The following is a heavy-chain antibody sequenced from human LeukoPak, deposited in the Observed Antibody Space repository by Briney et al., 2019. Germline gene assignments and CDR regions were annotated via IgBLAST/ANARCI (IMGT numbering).Heavy chain of an antibody. CDR2: ISGSGGST. D-gene: IGHD5-18*01. CDR3: AKGITWILLWLADY. V-gene: IGHV3-23*01. CDR1: GFTFSSYA. Sequence: GGSLRLSCAASGFTFSSYAMSWVRQAPGKGLEWVSAISGSGGSTYYADSVRGRFTISRDNSKDTLYLQMNSLRAEDTAIHYCAKGITWILLWLADYWGQGTLVTVSS. J-gene: IGHJ4*02.